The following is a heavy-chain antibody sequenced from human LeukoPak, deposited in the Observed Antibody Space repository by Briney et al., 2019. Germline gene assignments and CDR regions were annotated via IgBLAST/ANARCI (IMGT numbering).Heavy chain of an antibody. Sequence: PSETLSLTCTVSGGSISSISSYFWTWMRQPPGRGLEWIAYISYSGSTTYNPSLKSRITISVDTSKNQFSLRLSSVTSADTAVYYCARGFGDSRGTRFDPWGQGTLVTVSS. J-gene: IGHJ5*02. CDR1: GGSISSISSYF. CDR3: ARGFGDSRGTRFDP. D-gene: IGHD3-22*01. V-gene: IGHV4-61*01. CDR2: ISYSGST.